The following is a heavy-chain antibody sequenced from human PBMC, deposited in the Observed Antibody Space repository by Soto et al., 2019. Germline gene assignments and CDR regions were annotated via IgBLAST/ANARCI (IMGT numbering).Heavy chain of an antibody. D-gene: IGHD3-16*01. CDR3: VCGGNFFFY. V-gene: IGHV3-7*01. Sequence: EVQLVESGGGLVQPGGSLRLSCAASGFTFSTYWMTWVRRPPGKGLEWVANLDQDGSERYYVDSVRGRLTISRDNAKNSLYLQMNSLRAEDTAVYYCVCGGNFFFYWGHGTLFTVSP. CDR1: GFTFSTYW. CDR2: LDQDGSER. J-gene: IGHJ4*01.